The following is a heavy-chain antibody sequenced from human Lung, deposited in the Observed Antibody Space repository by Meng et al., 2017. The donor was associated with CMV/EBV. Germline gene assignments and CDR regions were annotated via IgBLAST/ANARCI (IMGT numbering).Heavy chain of an antibody. Sequence: SXTXSLXCGIYGGSLSGYYWSWIRQTPGKGLEWIGEIRHSGDITNYNPSLKSRVTISIDTSKKQFSLKLSAVTAADTAVYYCARQYSSSYYSDYWVQGTLVTVSS. CDR3: ARQYSSSYYSDY. CDR2: IRHSGDIT. CDR1: GGSLSGYY. V-gene: IGHV4-34*01. D-gene: IGHD6-6*01. J-gene: IGHJ4*02.